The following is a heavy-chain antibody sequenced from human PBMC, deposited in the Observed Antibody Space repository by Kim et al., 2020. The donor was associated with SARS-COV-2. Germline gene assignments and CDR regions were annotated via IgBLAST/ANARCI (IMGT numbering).Heavy chain of an antibody. CDR1: GYTFTGYY. CDR3: ATRGKPRDCTNGVCYSDY. CDR2: INPNSGGT. Sequence: ASVKVSCKASGYTFTGYYMHWVRQAPGQGLEWMGRINPNSGGTNYAQKFQGRVTMTRDTSISTAYMELSRLRSDDTAVYYCATRGKPRDCTNGVCYSDYWGQGTLVTVSS. J-gene: IGHJ4*02. V-gene: IGHV1-2*06. D-gene: IGHD2-8*01.